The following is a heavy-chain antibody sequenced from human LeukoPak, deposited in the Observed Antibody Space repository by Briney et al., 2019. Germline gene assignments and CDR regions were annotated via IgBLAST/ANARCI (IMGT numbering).Heavy chain of an antibody. CDR3: ARGFKGYFDY. J-gene: IGHJ4*02. V-gene: IGHV1-69*04. CDR2: IIPILGIA. Sequence: GASVKVSCKASGYTFTSYGISWVRQAPGQGLEWMGRIIPILGIANYAQKFQGRVTITADKSTSTAYMELSSLRSEDTAVYYCARGFKGYFDYWGQGTLVTVSS. CDR1: GYTFTSYG.